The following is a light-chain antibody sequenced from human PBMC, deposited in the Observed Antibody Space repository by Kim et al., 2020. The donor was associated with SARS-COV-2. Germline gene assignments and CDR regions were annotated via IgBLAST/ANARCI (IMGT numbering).Light chain of an antibody. V-gene: IGLV1-51*01. CDR1: RSNIGHNY. Sequence: QSVLTQPPSVSAAPGERVTISCSGTRSNIGHNYVYWYQKFPGTAPKLLIYDNNKRPSGIPDRFSGSTSVTSATLDITGLQSGDEADYYCGTYDSSLSSVVFGGGTQLTVL. CDR3: GTYDSSLSSVV. J-gene: IGLJ2*01. CDR2: DNN.